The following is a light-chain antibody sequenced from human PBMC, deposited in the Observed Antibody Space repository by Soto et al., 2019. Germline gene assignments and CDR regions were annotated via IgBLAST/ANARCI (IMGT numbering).Light chain of an antibody. V-gene: IGKV1-33*01. CDR1: HDIGNS. CDR2: DAY. CDR3: LQTSTSLTWP. Sequence: DIQITQSPPSLSASVGDKVTITCQASHDIGNSLNWYQDKPGQPPKLVIYDAYNLETGVPSRFSGSGSGTDFTLTISSLQPEDFATYYCLQTSTSLTWPFGQGTKV. J-gene: IGKJ1*01.